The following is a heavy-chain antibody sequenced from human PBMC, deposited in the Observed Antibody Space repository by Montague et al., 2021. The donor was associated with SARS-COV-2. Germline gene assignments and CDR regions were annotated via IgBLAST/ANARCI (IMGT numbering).Heavy chain of an antibody. J-gene: IGHJ5*02. CDR1: GDSTSCPNCY. V-gene: IGHV4-39*01. CDR2: IYNSGTT. CDR3: ARHRNYGDHSLDNWFHP. D-gene: IGHD4-17*01. Sequence: SETLSLTCTVSGDSTSCPNCYWGWIRQPPGKGLDWIGTIYNSGTTNYXPSLKSRLTISIDTSKNQFSLKLSSVTAADTAVYYCARHRNYGDHSLDNWFHPWGQGTLVTVSS.